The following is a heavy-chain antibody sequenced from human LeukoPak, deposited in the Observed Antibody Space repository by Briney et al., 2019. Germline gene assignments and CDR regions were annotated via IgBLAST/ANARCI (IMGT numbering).Heavy chain of an antibody. V-gene: IGHV4-39*01. CDR2: IYFSGST. D-gene: IGHD1-1*01. CDR3: ARHKGGGQEVRKGFDP. CDR1: GGSISSGSYN. Sequence: SETLSLTCTVSGGSISSGSYNWGWIRQCPGKGLEWIGSIYFSGSTYYNPSLKSRLSISVDTSKNQFSLKLSSVTAEDTAVYYCARHKGGGQEVRKGFDPWGQGTLVTVSS. J-gene: IGHJ5*02.